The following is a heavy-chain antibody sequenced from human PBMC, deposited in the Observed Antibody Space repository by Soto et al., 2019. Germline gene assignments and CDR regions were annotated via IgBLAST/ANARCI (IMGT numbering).Heavy chain of an antibody. CDR3: ARRSSGWYFDY. J-gene: IGHJ4*02. CDR2: ISGSGGST. D-gene: IGHD6-19*01. Sequence: EVQLLESGGGLVQPGGSLRLSCAASGFTFSSYAMSWVGQAPGKGLEWVSVISGSGGSTYYADSVKGRFTISRDNSKNTLSLQMYSLRAEDTAVYYCARRSSGWYFDYWGQGTLVTVSS. CDR1: GFTFSSYA. V-gene: IGHV3-23*01.